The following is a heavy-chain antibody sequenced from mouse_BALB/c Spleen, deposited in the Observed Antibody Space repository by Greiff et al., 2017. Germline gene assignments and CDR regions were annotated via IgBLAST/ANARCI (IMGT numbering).Heavy chain of an antibody. D-gene: IGHD1-2*01. V-gene: IGHV1-5*01. J-gene: IGHJ2*01. CDR2: IYPGNSDT. Sequence: VQLQQSGTVLARPGASVKMSCKASGYSFTSYWMHWVKQRPGQGLEWIGAIYPGNSDTSYNQKFKGKAKLTAVTSASTAYMELSSLTNEDSAVYYCTSLTTATPDYWGQGTTLTVSS. CDR1: GYSFTSYW. CDR3: TSLTTATPDY.